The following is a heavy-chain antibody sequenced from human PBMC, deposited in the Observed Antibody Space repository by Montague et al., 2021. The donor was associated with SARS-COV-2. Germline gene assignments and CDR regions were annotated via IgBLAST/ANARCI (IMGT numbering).Heavy chain of an antibody. CDR3: ARPLNLYYYGSGSYSSWFDP. D-gene: IGHD3-10*01. CDR2: IYYSGST. CDR1: TGSLSTYY. J-gene: IGHJ5*02. V-gene: IGHV4-39*01. Sequence: SETLSLTCTVSTGSLSTYYWGWIRQPPGKGLEWIGSIYYSGSTYYNPSLKSRVTISVDTSKNQFSLKLSSVTAADTAVYYCARPLNLYYYGSGSYSSWFDPWGQGTLVTVSS.